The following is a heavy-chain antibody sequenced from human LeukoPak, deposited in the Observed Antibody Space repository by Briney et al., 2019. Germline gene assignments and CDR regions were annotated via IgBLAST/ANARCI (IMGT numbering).Heavy chain of an antibody. V-gene: IGHV4-61*02. CDR1: GGSISSGSYY. J-gene: IGHJ5*02. Sequence: SETLSLTCTVSGGSISSGSYYWSWIRQPAGKGLEWIGRIYTSGSTNYNPSPKSRVTISVDTSKNQFSLKLSSVTAADTAVYYCARDQYDSSGYYYSDWFDPWGQGTLVTVSS. D-gene: IGHD3-22*01. CDR2: IYTSGST. CDR3: ARDQYDSSGYYYSDWFDP.